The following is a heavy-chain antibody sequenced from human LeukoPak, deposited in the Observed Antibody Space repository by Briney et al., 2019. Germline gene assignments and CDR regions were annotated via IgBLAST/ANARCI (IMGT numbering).Heavy chain of an antibody. D-gene: IGHD3-10*01. CDR2: IYYSGST. Sequence: SETLSLTCTVSGGSISSYYWSWIRQPPGKGLEWIGYIYYSGSTNYNPSLKSRVTISVDTSKNQFSLKLSSVTAADTAVYYCARGVGYGSGSYLDYWGQGTLVTVSS. CDR3: ARGVGYGSGSYLDY. J-gene: IGHJ4*02. CDR1: GGSISSYY. V-gene: IGHV4-59*01.